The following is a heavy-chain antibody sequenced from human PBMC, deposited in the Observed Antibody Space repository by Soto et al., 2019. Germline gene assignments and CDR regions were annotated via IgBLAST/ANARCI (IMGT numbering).Heavy chain of an antibody. V-gene: IGHV4-59*01. CDR3: ARGEWPDYYYYYMDV. CDR2: IYYSGLT. CDR1: GGTISSYY. D-gene: IGHD3-3*01. J-gene: IGHJ6*03. Sequence: SETLSLTFTVSGGTISSYYWRCIRQPPGKGLAWIGYIYYSGLTNYNPSLKLRVTISVDTSKSQFSLKLSSVTAADTAVYYCARGEWPDYYYYYMDVWGKGTTVTVSS.